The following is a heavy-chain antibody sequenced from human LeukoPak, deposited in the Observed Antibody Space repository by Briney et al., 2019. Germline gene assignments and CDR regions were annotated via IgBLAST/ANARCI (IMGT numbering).Heavy chain of an antibody. CDR1: GGSFSGYY. CDR3: ARDPGRYSGYDFDDAFDI. Sequence: ETLSLTCAVYGGSFSGYYWSWIRQPAGKGLEWIGRIYTSGSTNYNPSLKSRVTMSVDTSKNQFSLKLSSVTAADTAVYYCARDPGRYSGYDFDDAFDIWGQGTMVTVSS. CDR2: IYTSGST. V-gene: IGHV4-4*07. D-gene: IGHD5-12*01. J-gene: IGHJ3*02.